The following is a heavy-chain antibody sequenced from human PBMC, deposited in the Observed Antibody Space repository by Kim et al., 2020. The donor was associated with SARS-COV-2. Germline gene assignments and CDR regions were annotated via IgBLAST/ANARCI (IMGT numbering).Heavy chain of an antibody. CDR3: ARDTPYYYDSSGYYSPFDY. Sequence: GRFTVSRENSKNALYLQMNSMRGEDTAVYYCARDTPYYYDSSGYYSPFDYWGQGTLVTVSS. J-gene: IGHJ4*02. D-gene: IGHD3-22*01. V-gene: IGHV3-30*07.